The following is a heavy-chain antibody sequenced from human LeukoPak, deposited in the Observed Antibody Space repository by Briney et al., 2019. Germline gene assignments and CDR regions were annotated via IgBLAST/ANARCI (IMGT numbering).Heavy chain of an antibody. V-gene: IGHV3-23*01. CDR2: IRGRTGAT. J-gene: IGHJ4*02. CDR3: AKCGNSGCHLIDY. Sequence: GGALILSCAASGFTFSSYAMNWGRQVPGKGLEWVSAIRGRTGATYYADAEKGRFTISRDNSKSTLYLQMDSLSAEDTAVYYCAKCGNSGCHLIDYWGQGTLVTVSS. D-gene: IGHD5-12*01. CDR1: GFTFSSYA.